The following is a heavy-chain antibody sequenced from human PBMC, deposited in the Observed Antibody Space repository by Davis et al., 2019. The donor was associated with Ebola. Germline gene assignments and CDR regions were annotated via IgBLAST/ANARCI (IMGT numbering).Heavy chain of an antibody. Sequence: GESLKISCAASGFTFSNAWMSWVRQAPGKGLEWVGRIKSKTDGGTTDYAAPVKGRFTISRDDSKNTLYLQMNSLKTEDTAVYYCTAHYDFWSGYHYYYYGMDVWGQGTTVTVSS. D-gene: IGHD3-3*01. CDR3: TAHYDFWSGYHYYYYGMDV. V-gene: IGHV3-15*01. CDR1: GFTFSNAW. J-gene: IGHJ6*02. CDR2: IKSKTDGGTT.